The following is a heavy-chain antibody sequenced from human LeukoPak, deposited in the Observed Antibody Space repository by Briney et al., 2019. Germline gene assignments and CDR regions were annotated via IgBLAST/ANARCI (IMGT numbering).Heavy chain of an antibody. Sequence: ASVKVSCKASGYTFTGYYMHWVRQAPGQGLEWMGWINLNSGGTNYAQKFQGRVTMTRDTSISTAYMELSRLRSDDTAVYYCAREATSVRGAFDIWGQGTMVTVSS. J-gene: IGHJ3*02. D-gene: IGHD1-26*01. CDR2: INLNSGGT. V-gene: IGHV1-2*02. CDR3: AREATSVRGAFDI. CDR1: GYTFTGYY.